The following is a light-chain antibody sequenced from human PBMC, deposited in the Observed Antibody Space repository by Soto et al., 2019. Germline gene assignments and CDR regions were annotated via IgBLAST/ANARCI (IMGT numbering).Light chain of an antibody. CDR1: QSIFSPY. CDR3: QQFGNAQYT. V-gene: IGKV3-20*01. J-gene: IGKJ2*01. CDR2: STS. Sequence: IVLTQSPATLSLSPGEGATLSCRASQSIFSPYLAWYQQIPGQSPRLLIYSTSTRATGVPDRFSGSGSGTDFTLTIRRLEPGDFAVYDCQQFGNAQYTFGQGTKLEIK.